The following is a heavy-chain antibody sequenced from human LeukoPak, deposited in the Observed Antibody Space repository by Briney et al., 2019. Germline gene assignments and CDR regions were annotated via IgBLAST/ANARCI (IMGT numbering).Heavy chain of an antibody. CDR3: ARVTGYMIEDYFDY. Sequence: GGSLRLSCAASGFTFSSYNMNWVRQAPGKGPEWVSSITSSSSYIYYADSVKGRFTISGDNAKNSLYLQMDSLRVEDTAVYYCARVTGYMIEDYFDYWGQGTLVTVSS. J-gene: IGHJ4*02. D-gene: IGHD3-22*01. V-gene: IGHV3-21*04. CDR1: GFTFSSYN. CDR2: ITSSSSYI.